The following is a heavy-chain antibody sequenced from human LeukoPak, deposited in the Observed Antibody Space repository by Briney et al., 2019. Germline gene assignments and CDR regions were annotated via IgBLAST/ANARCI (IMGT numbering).Heavy chain of an antibody. Sequence: GGSLRLSCAASGFTFSSYAMSWVRQAPGKGLEWVSTISGSGGSTYYADSVKGRFTISRDNSKNTLYLRMNSLRAEDTAVYYCARRASYDGTIFYFDYWGLGTLVTVSS. CDR3: ARRASYDGTIFYFDY. D-gene: IGHD3-22*01. J-gene: IGHJ4*02. V-gene: IGHV3-23*01. CDR1: GFTFSSYA. CDR2: ISGSGGST.